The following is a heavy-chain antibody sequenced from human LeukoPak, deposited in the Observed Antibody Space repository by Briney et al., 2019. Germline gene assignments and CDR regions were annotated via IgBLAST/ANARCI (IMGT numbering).Heavy chain of an antibody. D-gene: IGHD3-10*01. J-gene: IGHJ4*02. Sequence: SETLSLTCTVSGGSISSSSYYWGWIRQPPGKGLEWIGTIYYSGSTYYNPSLKSRVTISVDTSKNQFSLKLSSVTAADTAVYYCAKYRGFGDLPDSNLDDWGQGTLVTVSS. CDR3: AKYRGFGDLPDSNLDD. V-gene: IGHV4-39*01. CDR1: GGSISSSSYY. CDR2: IYYSGST.